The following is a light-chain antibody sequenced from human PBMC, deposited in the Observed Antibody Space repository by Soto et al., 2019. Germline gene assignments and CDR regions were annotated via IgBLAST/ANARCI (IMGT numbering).Light chain of an antibody. J-gene: IGLJ2*01. CDR3: CSYAGSYSLI. CDR1: SSDVGLYNF. Sequence: QSALTQPRSVSGSPGQSVTISCSGTSSDVGLYNFVSWYQQYPGRAPKLFIYDVTKRPSGVPDRFSGSKSGNTASLTISGLRAEDEADYYCCSYAGSYSLIFGGGTKVTVL. CDR2: DVT. V-gene: IGLV2-11*01.